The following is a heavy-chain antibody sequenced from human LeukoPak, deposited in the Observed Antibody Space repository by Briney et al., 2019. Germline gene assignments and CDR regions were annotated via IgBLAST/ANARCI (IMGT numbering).Heavy chain of an antibody. J-gene: IGHJ6*03. V-gene: IGHV5-51*01. CDR3: ARGIDFRDHYMDV. Sequence: GESLKISCKGSGYSFSDYWIGWVRQMPGKGLEWMGIIYPGDSDTRYSPSFQGQVTISADKSITTAYLQWSSLKASDTAMYYCARGIDFRDHYMDVWGKGTTVIVSS. CDR1: GYSFSDYW. CDR2: IYPGDSDT. D-gene: IGHD4-11*01.